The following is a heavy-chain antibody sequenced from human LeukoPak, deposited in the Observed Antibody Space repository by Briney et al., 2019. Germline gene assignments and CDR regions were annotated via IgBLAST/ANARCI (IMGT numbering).Heavy chain of an antibody. Sequence: ASVKVSCKASGYTFTGYYMHWVRQAPGQGLEWMGWINPNSGGTNYAQKFQGRVTMTRDTSTSTAYMELSRLRSDDTAVYYCARFGYGAPYYMDVWGKGTTVTVSS. J-gene: IGHJ6*03. V-gene: IGHV1-2*02. D-gene: IGHD4-17*01. CDR1: GYTFTGYY. CDR3: ARFGYGAPYYMDV. CDR2: INPNSGGT.